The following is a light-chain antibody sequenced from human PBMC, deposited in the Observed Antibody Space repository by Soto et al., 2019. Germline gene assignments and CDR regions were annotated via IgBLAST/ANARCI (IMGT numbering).Light chain of an antibody. CDR3: QQYGSTLWM. CDR2: GTS. J-gene: IGKJ1*01. Sequence: ETVLTQSPGTLSLSPGERATLSCRASQSVSSNYLAWYQQKPGQAPRLLMYGTSNRVTGIPDRFSGSGSETDFTLTISRLEPEDFAVYYCQQYGSTLWMFGQGTKVEV. CDR1: QSVSSNY. V-gene: IGKV3-20*01.